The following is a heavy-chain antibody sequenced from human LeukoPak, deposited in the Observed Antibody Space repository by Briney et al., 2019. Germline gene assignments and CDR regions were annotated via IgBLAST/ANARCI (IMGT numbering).Heavy chain of an antibody. CDR1: GGSISSYY. CDR3: ARQVTQYYDFWSGYTPFGGGPNWFDP. V-gene: IGHV4-4*09. CDR2: IYTSGST. D-gene: IGHD3-3*01. J-gene: IGHJ5*02. Sequence: SETLSLTCTVSGGSISSYYWRWLRQPPGKGLEWIGYIYTSGSTNYNPSLKSRVTISVDTSKNQFSLKLSSVTAADTAVYYCARQVTQYYDFWSGYTPFGGGPNWFDPWGQGTLVTVSS.